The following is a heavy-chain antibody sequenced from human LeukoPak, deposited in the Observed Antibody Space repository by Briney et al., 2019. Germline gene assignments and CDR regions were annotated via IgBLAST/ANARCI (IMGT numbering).Heavy chain of an antibody. CDR1: GGSISSGSYY. J-gene: IGHJ6*03. D-gene: IGHD3-3*01. Sequence: PSQTLSLTCTVSGGSISSGSYYWSWIRQPAGKGLEWIGRIYTSGSTNYNPSLKSRVTISVDTSKNQFSLKLSSVTAADTAVYYCAMTYLDFWGGYSNYYYYMDVWGKGTTVTVSS. CDR2: IYTSGST. CDR3: AMTYLDFWGGYSNYYYYMDV. V-gene: IGHV4-61*02.